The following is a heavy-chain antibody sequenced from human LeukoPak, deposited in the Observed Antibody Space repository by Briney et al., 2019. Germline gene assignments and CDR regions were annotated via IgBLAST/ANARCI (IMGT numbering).Heavy chain of an antibody. D-gene: IGHD4-17*01. CDR3: AREHDYGDYARAFDI. CDR1: GFTFSSYA. CDR2: ISYDGSNK. J-gene: IGHJ3*02. Sequence: GRSLRPSCAASGFTFSSYAMHWVRQAPGKGLEWVAVISYDGSNKYYADSVKGRFIISRDNSKNTLYLQMNSLRAGDTAVYYCAREHDYGDYARAFDIWGQGTMVTVSS. V-gene: IGHV3-30*04.